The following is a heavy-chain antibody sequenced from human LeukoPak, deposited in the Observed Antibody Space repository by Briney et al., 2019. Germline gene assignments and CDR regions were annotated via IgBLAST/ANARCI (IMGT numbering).Heavy chain of an antibody. J-gene: IGHJ4*02. CDR3: ARSRGWLQSHPLGY. CDR2: IHHSGST. D-gene: IGHD5-24*01. V-gene: IGHV4-34*01. CDR1: GGSFSGYY. Sequence: SETLSLTCAVYGGSFSGYYWSWIRQPPGKGLEWIGEIHHSGSTKYNPSLKSRVTISVHTSKNQFSLKLSSVTAADTAVYYCARSRGWLQSHPLGYWGQGTLVTVSS.